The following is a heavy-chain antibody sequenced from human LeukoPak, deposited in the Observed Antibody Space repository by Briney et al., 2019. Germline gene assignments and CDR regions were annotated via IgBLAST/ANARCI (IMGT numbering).Heavy chain of an antibody. V-gene: IGHV4-31*03. CDR1: GGSISSGGYY. D-gene: IGHD4-17*01. Sequence: TPLETLSLTCTVSGGSISSGGYYWSWIRQHPGKGLEWIGYIYYSGSTYYNPSLKSRVTISVDTSKNQFSLKLSSVTAADTAVYYCARGDYGDYVFDYWGQGTLVTVSS. CDR3: ARGDYGDYVFDY. CDR2: IYYSGST. J-gene: IGHJ4*02.